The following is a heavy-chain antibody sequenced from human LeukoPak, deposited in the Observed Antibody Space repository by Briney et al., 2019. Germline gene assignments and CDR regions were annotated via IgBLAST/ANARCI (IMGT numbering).Heavy chain of an antibody. CDR2: IYPSGSI. V-gene: IGHV4-38-2*02. CDR1: GYSIRSGYY. Sequence: SETLSLTCTVSGYSIRSGYYWGWIRQPPGKRLEWIGSIYPSGSIFYNPSLKSRVTISVDTSKNQFSLWLSSVTAADTAVYYCASAEPRGIIWYPYWGQGTLVTVSS. J-gene: IGHJ4*02. CDR3: ASAEPRGIIWYPY. D-gene: IGHD6-13*01.